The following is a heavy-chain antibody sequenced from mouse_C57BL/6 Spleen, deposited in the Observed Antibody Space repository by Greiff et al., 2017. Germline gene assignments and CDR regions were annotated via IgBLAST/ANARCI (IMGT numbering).Heavy chain of an antibody. J-gene: IGHJ3*01. Sequence: VQLQQSGAELVKPGASVKISCKASGYAFSSYWMHWVKQRPGKGLEWIGQIYPGDGDTNYNGKFKGKATLTADKSSSTAYMQLSSLTSEESAVYYCARWDPPFAYWGQGTLVTVSA. CDR1: GYAFSSYW. CDR3: ARWDPPFAY. V-gene: IGHV1-80*01. D-gene: IGHD4-1*01. CDR2: IYPGDGDT.